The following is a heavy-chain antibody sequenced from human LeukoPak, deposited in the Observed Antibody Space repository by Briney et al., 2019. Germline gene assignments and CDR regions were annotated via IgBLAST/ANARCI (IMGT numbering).Heavy chain of an antibody. CDR3: ARGGPPPSRSGWYKHYYGMDV. J-gene: IGHJ6*02. Sequence: PSETLSLTCTVSGGSISSSSYYWGWIPQPPGKGLEWIGEINHSGSTNYNPSLKSRVTISVDTSKNQFSLQLSSVTAADTAVYYCARGGPPPSRSGWYKHYYGMDVWGQGTTVTVSS. D-gene: IGHD6-19*01. V-gene: IGHV4-39*07. CDR1: GGSISSSSYY. CDR2: INHSGST.